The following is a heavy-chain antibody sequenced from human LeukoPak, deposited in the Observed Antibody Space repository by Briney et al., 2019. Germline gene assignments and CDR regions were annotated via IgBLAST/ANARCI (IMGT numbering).Heavy chain of an antibody. D-gene: IGHD2-21*02. CDR2: ISYDGSNE. J-gene: IGHJ4*02. CDR1: GFTFSTYG. CDR3: AKSPYCGGDCPRDY. Sequence: PGGSLRLSCAASGFTFSTYGMHWVRQAPGKGLEWVAVISYDGSNEYYADSVKGRFTISRDNSKNTLYLQMNSLRAEDTAVYYCAKSPYCGGDCPRDYWGQGTLVTVSS. V-gene: IGHV3-30*18.